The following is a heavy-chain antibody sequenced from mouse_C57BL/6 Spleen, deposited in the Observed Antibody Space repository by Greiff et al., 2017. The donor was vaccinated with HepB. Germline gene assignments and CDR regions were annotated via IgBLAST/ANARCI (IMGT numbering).Heavy chain of an antibody. Sequence: VQLQQSGAELARPGASVKLSCKASGYTFTSYGISWVKQRTGQGLEWIGEIYPRSGNTYYNEKFKGKATLTADKSSSTAYMELRSLTSEDSAVYFCARVPHFTTVVATEAMDYWGQGTSVTVSS. V-gene: IGHV1-81*01. CDR3: ARVPHFTTVVATEAMDY. CDR2: IYPRSGNT. J-gene: IGHJ4*01. D-gene: IGHD1-1*01. CDR1: GYTFTSYG.